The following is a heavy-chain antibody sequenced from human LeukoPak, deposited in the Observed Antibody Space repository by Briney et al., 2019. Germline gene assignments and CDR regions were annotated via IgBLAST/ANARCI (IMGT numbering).Heavy chain of an antibody. V-gene: IGHV4-39*07. CDR3: ARGGRVVGTTPVLDY. D-gene: IGHD1-26*01. CDR1: GGSIRRSSYY. Sequence: SETLSLTCTVSGGSIRRSSYYWGWTRQPPGKGLEWIGSIYYTGSTNYNPSLKSRVTISVDTSKNQFSLKLSSVPAADTAVYHCARGGRVVGTTPVLDYWGQGILVTVSS. CDR2: IYYTGST. J-gene: IGHJ4*02.